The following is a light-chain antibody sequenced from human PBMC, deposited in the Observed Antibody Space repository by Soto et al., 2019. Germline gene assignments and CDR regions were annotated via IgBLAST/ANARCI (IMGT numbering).Light chain of an antibody. CDR3: LLSYSDGYVI. J-gene: IGLJ2*01. Sequence: QTMVTQEPWLTVSPGGTFTLTCGSSTGAVTSDHFPYWFQQKPGQAPKTLIYDTYNRHSWTPARFSGSLLGGKAALTLSGAQPEDEADYYCLLSYSDGYVIFGGGTKLTVL. V-gene: IGLV7-46*01. CDR2: DTY. CDR1: TGAVTSDHF.